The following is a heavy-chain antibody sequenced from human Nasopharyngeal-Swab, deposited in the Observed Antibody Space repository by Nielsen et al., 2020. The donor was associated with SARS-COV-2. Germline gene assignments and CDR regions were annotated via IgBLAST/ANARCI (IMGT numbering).Heavy chain of an antibody. V-gene: IGHV3-30*04. Sequence: GESLKISCAASGFTFSSYAMHWVRQAPGKGLEWVAVISYDGSNKYYADSVKGRFTISRDNSKNTLYLQMNSLRAEDTAVYYCARALWGPYYYGMDVWGQGTTVTVSS. CDR3: ARALWGPYYYGMDV. CDR1: GFTFSSYA. D-gene: IGHD7-27*01. J-gene: IGHJ6*02. CDR2: ISYDGSNK.